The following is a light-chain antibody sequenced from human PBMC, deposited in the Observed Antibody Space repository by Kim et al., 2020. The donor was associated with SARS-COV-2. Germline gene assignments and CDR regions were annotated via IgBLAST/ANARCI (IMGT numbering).Light chain of an antibody. CDR1: QSVSIN. CDR3: QQTFGTQYS. V-gene: IGKV1-39*01. Sequence: LSASVGDRVTSTCRASQSVSINLNWYQQKPGKAPRLLIYAASSLQSGVPSRFSGSGSGTGFTLTISSLQPEDFAVYYCQQTFGTQYSFGRGTKLEIK. J-gene: IGKJ2*03. CDR2: AAS.